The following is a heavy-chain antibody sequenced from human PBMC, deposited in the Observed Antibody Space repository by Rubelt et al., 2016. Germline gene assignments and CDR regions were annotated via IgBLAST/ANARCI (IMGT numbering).Heavy chain of an antibody. Sequence: GWIGEINHSGSTNYNPSLKSRVTISVDTSKNQFSLKLSSVTAADSAVYYCAGHNWGLYYFDYWGQGTLVTVSS. V-gene: IGHV4-34*01. D-gene: IGHD7-27*01. J-gene: IGHJ4*02. CDR3: AGHNWGLYYFDY. CDR2: INHSGST.